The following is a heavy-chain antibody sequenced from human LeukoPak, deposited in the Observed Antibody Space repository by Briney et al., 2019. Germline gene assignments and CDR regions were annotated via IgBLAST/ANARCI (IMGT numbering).Heavy chain of an antibody. CDR3: ARDSGHYDFWSGPLTSYGMDV. J-gene: IGHJ6*02. D-gene: IGHD3-3*01. V-gene: IGHV4-4*02. CDR2: IYHSGST. Sequence: PSETLSLTCAVSGGSISSSNWWRWVRQPPGKGLEWIGEIYHSGSTNYNPSLKSRVTISVSTSKNQFSLKLSSVTAADTAVYYCARDSGHYDFWSGPLTSYGMDVWGQGTTVTVSS. CDR1: GGSISSSNW.